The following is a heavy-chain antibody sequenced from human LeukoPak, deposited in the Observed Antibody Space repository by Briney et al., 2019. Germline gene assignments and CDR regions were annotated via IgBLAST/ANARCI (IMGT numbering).Heavy chain of an antibody. CDR1: GGSISTYY. Sequence: PSETLSLTCTVSGGSISTYYWSWIRQPAGKGLEWIGRIYSSGSTNYNPPLKSRVTMSVDKSKNQFSLNLSSVTAADTAVYYCARGIADPYSFDSWGQGTLVTVSS. D-gene: IGHD6-13*01. CDR3: ARGIADPYSFDS. V-gene: IGHV4-4*07. J-gene: IGHJ4*02. CDR2: IYSSGST.